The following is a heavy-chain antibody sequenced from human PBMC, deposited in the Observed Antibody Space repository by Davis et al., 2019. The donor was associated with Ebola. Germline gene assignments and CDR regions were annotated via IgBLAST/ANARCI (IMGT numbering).Heavy chain of an antibody. J-gene: IGHJ6*02. V-gene: IGHV3-30*02. CDR3: AKDYYSYGDYYYYGMDV. Sequence: PGGSLRLSCAASGFTLSGYDMNWVRQAPGKGLQWVAFIRYDGSNKYYADSVKGRFTISRDNSKNTLYLQMNSLRAEDTAVYYCAKDYYSYGDYYYYGMDVWGQGTTVTVSS. CDR2: IRYDGSNK. CDR1: GFTLSGYD. D-gene: IGHD5-18*01.